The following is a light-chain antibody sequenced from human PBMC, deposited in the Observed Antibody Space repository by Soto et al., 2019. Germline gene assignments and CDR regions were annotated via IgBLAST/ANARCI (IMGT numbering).Light chain of an antibody. V-gene: IGLV2-11*01. Sequence: QSALTQPRSVSGSLGQTVTISCTGSSSDVGSSNYISWYRQHPGEAPKLVIYDVVQRPSGVPDRLSGSRSGKTASLTISGLQPDDEADYYCCAYAGSDTLIVGSGTKVTVL. J-gene: IGLJ1*01. CDR3: CAYAGSDTLI. CDR2: DVV. CDR1: SSDVGSSNY.